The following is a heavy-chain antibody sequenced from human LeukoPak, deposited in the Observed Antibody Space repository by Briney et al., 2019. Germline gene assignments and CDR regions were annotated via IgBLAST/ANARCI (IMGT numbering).Heavy chain of an antibody. CDR2: INQDGSQK. CDR1: KITLSRYW. Sequence: GGALRLSRAASKITLSRYWMRWGRQAPGKGVEWVAHINQDGSQKYYVDSVKGRFTISRDNAENLLFLQMNSLRAEDTALYYCATYADSSGSYYSDYWGRGTLVTVSS. D-gene: IGHD3-22*01. CDR3: ATYADSSGSYYSDY. J-gene: IGHJ4*02. V-gene: IGHV3-7*01.